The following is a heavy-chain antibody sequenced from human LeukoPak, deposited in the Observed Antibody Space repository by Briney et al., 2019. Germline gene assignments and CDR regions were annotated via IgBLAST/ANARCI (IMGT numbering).Heavy chain of an antibody. CDR1: GFTFTNYA. Sequence: GSLRLSCAASGFTFTNYAMSWIRQPPGKGLEWIGSIYYSGSTYYNPSLKSRVTISVDTSKNQFSLKLSSVTAADTAVYYCARPPDSYGRTAWGQGTLVTVSS. J-gene: IGHJ5*02. CDR3: ARPPDSYGRTA. D-gene: IGHD5-18*01. V-gene: IGHV4-38-2*01. CDR2: IYYSGST.